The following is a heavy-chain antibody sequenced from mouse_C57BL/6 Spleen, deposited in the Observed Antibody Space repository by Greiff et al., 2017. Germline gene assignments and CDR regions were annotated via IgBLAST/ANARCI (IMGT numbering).Heavy chain of an antibody. Sequence: VQLQQPGAELVRPGSSVKLSCKASGYTFTSYWMHWVKQRPIQGLEWIGNIDPSDSETHYNQKFKDKATLTVDKSSSTAYMQLSSLTSEDSAVYYCAREDYGSRYYAMDYWGQGTSVTVSS. V-gene: IGHV1-52*01. CDR2: IDPSDSET. J-gene: IGHJ4*01. CDR3: AREDYGSRYYAMDY. D-gene: IGHD1-1*01. CDR1: GYTFTSYW.